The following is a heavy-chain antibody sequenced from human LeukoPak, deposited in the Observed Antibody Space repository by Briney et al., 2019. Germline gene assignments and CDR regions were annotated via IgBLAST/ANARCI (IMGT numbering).Heavy chain of an antibody. D-gene: IGHD3-10*01. CDR2: INHSGST. V-gene: IGHV4-34*01. CDR1: GGSFSGYY. CDR3: ARRGGHMVRGVTYPFDY. J-gene: IGHJ4*02. Sequence: SETLSLTCAVYGGSFSGYYWSWIRQPPGKGLEWIGEINHSGSTNYNPSLKSRVTISVDTSKNQFSLKLSSVTAADTAVYYCARRGGHMVRGVTYPFDYWGQGTLVTVSS.